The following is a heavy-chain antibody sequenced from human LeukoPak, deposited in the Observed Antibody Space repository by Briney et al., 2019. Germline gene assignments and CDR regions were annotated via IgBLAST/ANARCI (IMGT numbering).Heavy chain of an antibody. Sequence: GASVKVSCKASGGTFSSYAISWVRQAPGQGLEWMGGIIPIFGTANYAQKFQGRVTITTDESTSTAYMELSSLRSGDTAVYYCARRDRSGSYYWFDPWGQGTLVTVSS. V-gene: IGHV1-69*05. CDR1: GGTFSSYA. J-gene: IGHJ5*02. CDR2: IIPIFGTA. D-gene: IGHD1-26*01. CDR3: ARRDRSGSYYWFDP.